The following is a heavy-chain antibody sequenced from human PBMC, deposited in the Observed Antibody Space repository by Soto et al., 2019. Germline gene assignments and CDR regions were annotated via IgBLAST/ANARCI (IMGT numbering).Heavy chain of an antibody. D-gene: IGHD1-7*01. V-gene: IGHV3-30*18. CDR3: AKGFENYWAFGY. J-gene: IGHJ4*02. CDR1: GFSFSTYG. Sequence: QVHLVESGGGVVQPGRFLRLSCAASGFSFSTYGMHWVREAPGKGLEWVAVISNDGSNKYYADSVKGRFTISRDNSKNTLYLQMNSLRAEDTAVDYCAKGFENYWAFGYWCQGTLGTHSS. CDR2: ISNDGSNK.